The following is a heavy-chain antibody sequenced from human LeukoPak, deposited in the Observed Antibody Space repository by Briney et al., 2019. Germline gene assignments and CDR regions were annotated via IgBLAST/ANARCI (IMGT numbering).Heavy chain of an antibody. V-gene: IGHV3-23*01. Sequence: GGSLRLSCAASGFSLSTYGVSWVRQPPGKGLEWVSGVTGTGGSTYYADSVKGRFTVSRDTSKNTLYLQMNSLRAEDTAIYYCAKDHGTAVAGFYYWGQGTLVTVFS. CDR2: VTGTGGST. J-gene: IGHJ4*02. CDR1: GFSLSTYG. D-gene: IGHD6-19*01. CDR3: AKDHGTAVAGFYY.